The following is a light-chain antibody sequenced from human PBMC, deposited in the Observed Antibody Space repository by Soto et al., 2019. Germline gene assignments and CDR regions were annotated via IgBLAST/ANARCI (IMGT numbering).Light chain of an antibody. Sequence: DIQMTQSPSSLSASVGDRVTITCQASQDISNYLNWYQQKPGKAPKLLIYDASNLETGVPSRFSGSGSGTDFTFTINSLQPEDFATYYCQQYDNLPPYTFGQGTKLEIK. J-gene: IGKJ2*01. CDR1: QDISNY. CDR3: QQYDNLPPYT. V-gene: IGKV1-33*01. CDR2: DAS.